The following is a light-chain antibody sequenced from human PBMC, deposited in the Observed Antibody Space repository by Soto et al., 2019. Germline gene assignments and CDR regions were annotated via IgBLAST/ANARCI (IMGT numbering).Light chain of an antibody. CDR1: QSLLYYSNFNNY. V-gene: IGKV4-1*01. CDR2: WAS. J-gene: IGKJ1*01. Sequence: DIVMTQSPDALAVSLGERATINCKSSQSLLYYSNFNNYLAWFQKKPGQPPKLLIYWASYRQSVVPARFSGSGSGTDFTLTINGLQAEDAAVYYCQESYSVSLTFGQGTTVEIK. CDR3: QESYSVSLT.